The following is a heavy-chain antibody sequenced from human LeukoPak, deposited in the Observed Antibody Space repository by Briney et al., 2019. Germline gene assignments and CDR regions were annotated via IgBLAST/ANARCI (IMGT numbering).Heavy chain of an antibody. Sequence: GASVKVSCKASGYTFTSYGISWVRQAPGQGLEWMGWISAYNGNTNYAQKLQGRVTMTTDTSTSTAYMELRSLRSDDTAVYYCARSHMARGVRNWFDPWGQGTLVTVSS. CDR1: GYTFTSYG. CDR2: ISAYNGNT. CDR3: ARSHMARGVRNWFDP. J-gene: IGHJ5*02. V-gene: IGHV1-18*01. D-gene: IGHD3-10*01.